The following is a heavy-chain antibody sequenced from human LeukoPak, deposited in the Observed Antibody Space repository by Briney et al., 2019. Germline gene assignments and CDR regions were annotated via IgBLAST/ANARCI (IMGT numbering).Heavy chain of an antibody. CDR1: GFTFSSYG. V-gene: IGHV3-23*01. CDR3: AKDPLAVPRDYMDV. J-gene: IGHJ6*03. D-gene: IGHD6-19*01. Sequence: GGSLRLSCADSGFTFSSYGMSWVRHAPGKGLEWVSGISGSGGSTYYADSVKGRFTISRDNSKNTLYLQMNSLRAEDTAVYYCAKDPLAVPRDYMDVWGKGTTVTISS. CDR2: ISGSGGST.